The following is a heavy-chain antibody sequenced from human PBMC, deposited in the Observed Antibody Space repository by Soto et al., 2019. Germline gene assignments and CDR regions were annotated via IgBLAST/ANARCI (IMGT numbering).Heavy chain of an antibody. CDR2: IYYSGST. D-gene: IGHD3-9*01. J-gene: IGHJ4*01. CDR1: GGSISSYY. V-gene: IGHV4-59*01. Sequence: SETLSFTCTVSGGSISSYYWSWIRQPPGKGLEWIGYIYYSGSTNYNPSLKSRVTISVDTSKNQFSLKLSSVTAADTAVYYCARRRDYDILTGYYDYWGQGTLVTVSS. CDR3: ARRRDYDILTGYYDY.